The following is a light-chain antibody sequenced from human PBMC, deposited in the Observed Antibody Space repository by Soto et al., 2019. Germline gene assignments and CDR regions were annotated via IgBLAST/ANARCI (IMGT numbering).Light chain of an antibody. V-gene: IGKV1-5*03. Sequence: IQMTQSPSTLSASVGDRVTITCRASQSISSWLAWYQQKPGKAPKLLIYKASSLESGVPSRFSGSGSGTEFTLTISSLQPDDFATYYCQQYNGYPWTFGQGTKVDIK. CDR1: QSISSW. J-gene: IGKJ1*01. CDR3: QQYNGYPWT. CDR2: KAS.